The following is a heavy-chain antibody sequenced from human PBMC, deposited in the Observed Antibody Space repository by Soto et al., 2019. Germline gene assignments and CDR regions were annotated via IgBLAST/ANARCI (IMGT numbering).Heavy chain of an antibody. V-gene: IGHV3-30*03. Sequence: QVQLVESGGGVVQPGRSLRLSCAASGFTFSSYGMHWVRQAPGKGLEWVAVISYDGSNKYYADSVKARFTISRDNSKNTLYLQMNSLRAEDTAVYYCALIAVAGSLPSWDYWGQGTLVTVSS. J-gene: IGHJ4*02. D-gene: IGHD6-19*01. CDR2: ISYDGSNK. CDR1: GFTFSSYG. CDR3: ALIAVAGSLPSWDY.